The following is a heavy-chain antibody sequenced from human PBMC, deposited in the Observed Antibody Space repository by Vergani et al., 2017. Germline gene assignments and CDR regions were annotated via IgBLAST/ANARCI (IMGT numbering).Heavy chain of an antibody. D-gene: IGHD5-18*01. CDR2: CYTSGST. J-gene: IGHJ5*02. V-gene: IGHV4-4*07. CDR3: ARDLEAGMDTKRSNWFDP. Sequence: QVQLQESAPGLVKPSETLSLTSTVSGGSIISYYWSWIRQPAGKGLEWIGRCYTSGSTNYNTSLKCPVTMSVDTSKNQFSLKLGSVTAADTAVYYCARDLEAGMDTKRSNWFDPWGQGTLVTVSS. CDR1: GGSIISYY.